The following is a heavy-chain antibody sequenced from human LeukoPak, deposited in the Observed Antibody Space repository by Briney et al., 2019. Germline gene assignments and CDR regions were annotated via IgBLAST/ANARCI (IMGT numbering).Heavy chain of an antibody. CDR3: AREGATIAGMDV. CDR1: GGTFSSYA. V-gene: IGHV1-69*13. CDR2: IIPIFGTA. Sequence: SVKVSCKASGGTFSSYAISWVRQAPGQGLEWMGGIIPIFGTANYAQKFQGRVTITADESTTTAYMELSSLRSEDTAVYYCAREGATIAGMDVWGQGTTVTVSS. D-gene: IGHD5-12*01. J-gene: IGHJ6*02.